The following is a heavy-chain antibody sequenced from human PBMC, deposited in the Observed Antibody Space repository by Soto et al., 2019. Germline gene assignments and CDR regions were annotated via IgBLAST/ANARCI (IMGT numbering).Heavy chain of an antibody. CDR3: ASSSYDSSGYYYLDDAFDI. J-gene: IGHJ3*02. Sequence: SQTLSLTCAISGDSVSSNSAAWNWIRQSPSRGLEWLGRTYYRSKWYNDYAVSVKSRITINPDTSKNQFSLQLNSVTPEDTAVYYCASSSYDSSGYYYLDDAFDIWGQGTMVT. CDR2: TYYRSKWYN. D-gene: IGHD3-22*01. CDR1: GDSVSSNSAA. V-gene: IGHV6-1*01.